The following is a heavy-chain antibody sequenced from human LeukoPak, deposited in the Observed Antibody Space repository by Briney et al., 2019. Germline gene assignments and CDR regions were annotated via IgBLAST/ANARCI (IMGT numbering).Heavy chain of an antibody. CDR1: GFTFSSYA. V-gene: IGHV3-23*01. Sequence: QPGGSLRLSCAASGFTFSSYAMSWVRQAPGKGLEWVSAISGSGGSTYYADSVKGRFTISRDNAKNSLYLQMNSLRAEDTAVYYCARGGDCSGCRCVLGYYYYYMDVWGKGTTVTVSS. D-gene: IGHD2-15*01. J-gene: IGHJ6*03. CDR3: ARGGDCSGCRCVLGYYYYYMDV. CDR2: ISGSGGST.